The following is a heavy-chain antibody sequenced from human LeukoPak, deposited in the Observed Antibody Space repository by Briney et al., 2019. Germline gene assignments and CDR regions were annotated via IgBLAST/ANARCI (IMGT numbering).Heavy chain of an antibody. J-gene: IGHJ3*02. CDR1: GFTFSSYA. D-gene: IGHD3-9*01. V-gene: IGHV3-23*01. Sequence: PGGSLRLSCAASGFTFSSYAMSWVRQAPGKGLEWVSAISGSGGSTYYADSMKGRFTISRDNSKNTLYLQMNSLRAEDTAVYYCARGGERYFDWSDAFDIWGQGTMVTVSS. CDR3: ARGGERYFDWSDAFDI. CDR2: ISGSGGST.